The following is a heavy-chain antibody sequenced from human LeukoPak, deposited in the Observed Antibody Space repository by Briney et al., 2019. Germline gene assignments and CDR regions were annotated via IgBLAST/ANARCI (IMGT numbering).Heavy chain of an antibody. D-gene: IGHD3-10*01. CDR2: ISSSSSYI. CDR1: GFTFSSYS. V-gene: IGHV3-21*01. Sequence: GGSLRLSCAASGFTFSSYSMNWVRQAPGKGLEWVSSISSSSSYIYYADSVKGRFTISRDNAKNSLYMQMNSLRAEDTAVYYCARESTMVRGALDYWGQGTLVTVSS. CDR3: ARESTMVRGALDY. J-gene: IGHJ4*02.